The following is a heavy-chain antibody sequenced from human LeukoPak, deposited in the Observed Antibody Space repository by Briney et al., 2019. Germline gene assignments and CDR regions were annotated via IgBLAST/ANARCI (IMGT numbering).Heavy chain of an antibody. CDR3: ARLKAPRITGTTRYYYYYMDV. CDR1: GGSISSYY. J-gene: IGHJ6*03. Sequence: SETLSLTCTVSGGSISSYYWSWIRQPPGKGLEWIGYIYYSGSTNYNPSLKSRVTISVDTSKNQFSLKLSSVTAADTAVYYCARLKAPRITGTTRYYYYYMDVWGKGTTVTVSS. CDR2: IYYSGST. V-gene: IGHV4-59*12. D-gene: IGHD1-7*01.